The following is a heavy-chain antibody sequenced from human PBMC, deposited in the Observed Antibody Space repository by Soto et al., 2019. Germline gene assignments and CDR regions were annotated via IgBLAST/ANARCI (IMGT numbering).Heavy chain of an antibody. V-gene: IGHV1-2*02. J-gene: IGHJ5*02. CDR2: INPNSGGT. D-gene: IGHD3-3*02. CDR1: GYTFTGYY. CDR3: ARDRIFGVVIWFDP. Sequence: QVQLVQSGAEVKKPGASVKVSCKASGYTFTGYYMYWVRQAPGQGLEWMGWINPNSGGTNYAQKFQGRVTMTRDTSISTADMELSRLRADDTAVYYCARDRIFGVVIWFDPWGQGTLVTVSS.